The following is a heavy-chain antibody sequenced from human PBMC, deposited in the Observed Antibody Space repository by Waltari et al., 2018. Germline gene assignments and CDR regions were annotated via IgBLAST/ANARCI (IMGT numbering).Heavy chain of an antibody. Sequence: QVQLQQWGAGLLKPSETLSLTCAVYGGSFSGYSWSGIRQPPGKGLEWIGEINHSVITNYNPSLNSRVTISVDTSKNQFSLKLSSVTAADTAVYYCARVFTVRGHVYYYMDVWGKGTTVTVSS. D-gene: IGHD3-10*01. CDR3: ARVFTVRGHVYYYMDV. CDR1: GGSFSGYS. V-gene: IGHV4-34*01. J-gene: IGHJ6*03. CDR2: INHSVIT.